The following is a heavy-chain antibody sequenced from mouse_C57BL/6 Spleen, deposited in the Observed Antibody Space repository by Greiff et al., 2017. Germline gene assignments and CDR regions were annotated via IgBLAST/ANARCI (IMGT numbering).Heavy chain of an antibody. J-gene: IGHJ2*01. CDR2: IYPGSGST. CDR1: GYTFTSYW. D-gene: IGHD1-1*01. Sequence: VQLQQPGAELVKPGASVKMSCKASGYTFTSYWITWVKPRPGQGLEWIGDIYPGSGSTNYNGKFKSKAALTVDTSSSTAYMQLSSLTSEDSAVYYCARTVVDYFDYWGQGTTLTVSS. CDR3: ARTVVDYFDY. V-gene: IGHV1-55*01.